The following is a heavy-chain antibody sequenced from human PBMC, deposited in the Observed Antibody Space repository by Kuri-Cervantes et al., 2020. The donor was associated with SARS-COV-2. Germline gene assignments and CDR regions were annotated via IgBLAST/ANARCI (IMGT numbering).Heavy chain of an antibody. CDR3: ARIMDIVVVPAAGYGMDV. J-gene: IGHJ6*02. Sequence: GSLRLSCTVSGGSISSSYYYWAWIRQPPGKGLEWIGSMSYSGSAYYNPSPSLKSRVTMSVDTSKNQFSLKLSSVTAADTAVYYCARIMDIVVVPAAGYGMDVWGQGTTVTVSS. CDR1: GGSISSSYYY. V-gene: IGHV4-39*01. CDR2: MSYSGSA. D-gene: IGHD2-2*03.